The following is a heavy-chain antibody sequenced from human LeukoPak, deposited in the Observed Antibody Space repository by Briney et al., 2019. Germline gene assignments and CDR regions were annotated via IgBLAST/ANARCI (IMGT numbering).Heavy chain of an antibody. CDR1: GFTFSNAW. Sequence: GGSLRLSCAASGFTFSNAWMSWVRKAPGKGLELVGRIKSKTDGGTTDYAAPVKGRLTISTDDSKNTLYLQMNSLKTEDTAVYYCTTAPGRYCSGGSCYDGYYYYGMDVWGKGTTVTVSS. D-gene: IGHD2-15*01. CDR2: IKSKTDGGTT. CDR3: TTAPGRYCSGGSCYDGYYYYGMDV. J-gene: IGHJ6*04. V-gene: IGHV3-15*01.